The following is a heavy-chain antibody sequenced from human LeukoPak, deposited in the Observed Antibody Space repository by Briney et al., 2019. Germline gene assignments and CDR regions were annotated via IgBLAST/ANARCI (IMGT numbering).Heavy chain of an antibody. Sequence: SETLSLTCTVSGGSISSYYWSWIRQPPGKGLEYIGYIYFSGSTNYNPSLKSRVTISVDTSENQFSLKLTSVTAADTAVYYCARHSLGSDSGYYFDYWGQGTLVTVSS. J-gene: IGHJ4*02. CDR2: IYFSGST. CDR1: GGSISSYY. D-gene: IGHD1-26*01. V-gene: IGHV4-59*08. CDR3: ARHSLGSDSGYYFDY.